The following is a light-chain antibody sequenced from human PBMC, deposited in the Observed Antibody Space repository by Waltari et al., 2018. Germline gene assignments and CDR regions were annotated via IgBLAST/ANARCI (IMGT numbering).Light chain of an antibody. J-gene: IGKJ3*01. Sequence: DIQMTQSPSSLSASVGDRVTITCRASQGIRDYVAWYQQKPGKVPKLLIFAASTLQSGVPSRFSGSGSGTEFTLTISSLQPEDVATYYCQKRNSAPFTFGPGTKVDIK. CDR1: QGIRDY. CDR3: QKRNSAPFT. CDR2: AAS. V-gene: IGKV1-27*01.